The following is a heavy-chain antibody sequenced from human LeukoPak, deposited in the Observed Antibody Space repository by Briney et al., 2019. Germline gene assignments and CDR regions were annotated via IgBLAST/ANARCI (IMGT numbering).Heavy chain of an antibody. V-gene: IGHV3-7*01. D-gene: IGHD6-19*01. Sequence: SGGSLRLSCAASGFTFSSYWMSWVRQAPGKGLEWVANIKQDGSENYYVDSVKGRFTISRDNAKNSLYLQMNSLRAEDTAVYYCAKSEQWLVEGVFDYWGQGTLVTVSS. CDR1: GFTFSSYW. CDR3: AKSEQWLVEGVFDY. J-gene: IGHJ4*02. CDR2: IKQDGSEN.